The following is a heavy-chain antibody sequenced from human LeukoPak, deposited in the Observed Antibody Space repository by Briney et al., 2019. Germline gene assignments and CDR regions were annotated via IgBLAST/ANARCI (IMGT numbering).Heavy chain of an antibody. Sequence: GGSLRLSCAASGFTFSSYGMHWVRQAPGKGLEWVAVISYDGSNKYYADSVKGRFTISRDNSKNTLYLQMNSLRAEDTAVYYCAKDIGYGAAGSRSLDYWDQGTLVTVSS. CDR2: ISYDGSNK. CDR1: GFTFSSYG. J-gene: IGHJ4*02. D-gene: IGHD6-13*01. V-gene: IGHV3-30*18. CDR3: AKDIGYGAAGSRSLDY.